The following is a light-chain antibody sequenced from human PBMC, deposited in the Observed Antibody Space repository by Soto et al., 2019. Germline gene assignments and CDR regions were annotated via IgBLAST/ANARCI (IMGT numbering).Light chain of an antibody. CDR3: QQYNNWPSWT. CDR1: QDVGSL. J-gene: IGKJ1*01. CDR2: RVS. V-gene: IGKV3-15*01. Sequence: TQSPSSLALTFRERATLSRRVSQDVGSLVAWYQLKPGQAPRLLIYRVSTRATDIAARFTGSGSGTDFTLSISSLQTEDFAVYYCQQYNNWPSWTFGQGTKVDIK.